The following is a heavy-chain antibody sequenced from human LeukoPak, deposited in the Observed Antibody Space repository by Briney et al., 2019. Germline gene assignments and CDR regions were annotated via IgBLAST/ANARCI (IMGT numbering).Heavy chain of an antibody. CDR1: GFTFSSSA. J-gene: IGHJ4*02. Sequence: PGGSLRLSCAASGFTFSSSAMSWVRQAPGKGLGWVSTIDDSAETTHYADSVKGRFTISRDNSKNTLYLQLTSLRVGDTAIYYCAKVATWTYFDSWGQGTLVTVSS. CDR3: AKVATWTYFDS. D-gene: IGHD3/OR15-3a*01. V-gene: IGHV3-23*01. CDR2: IDDSAETT.